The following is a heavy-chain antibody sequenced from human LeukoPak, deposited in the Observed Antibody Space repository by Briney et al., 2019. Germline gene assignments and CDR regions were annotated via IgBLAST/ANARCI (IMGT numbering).Heavy chain of an antibody. CDR3: ASCRDGYNQAYFQH. J-gene: IGHJ1*01. V-gene: IGHV4-39*07. CDR2: IYYSGST. Sequence: SETLSLTCTVSGGSISSSSYYWGWIRQPPGKGLEWIGSIYYSGSTYYNPSLKSRVTISVDTSKNQFSLKLSSVTAADTAVYYCASCRDGYNQAYFQHWGQGTLVTVSS. CDR1: GGSISSSSYY. D-gene: IGHD5-24*01.